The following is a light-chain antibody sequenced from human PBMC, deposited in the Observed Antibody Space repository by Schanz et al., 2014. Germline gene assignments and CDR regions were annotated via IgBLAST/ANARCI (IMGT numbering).Light chain of an antibody. CDR1: QSINNW. V-gene: IGKV1-39*01. CDR2: AAS. CDR3: QQGYDTPLT. J-gene: IGKJ4*01. Sequence: DIQMTQSPSTLSASVGDRVTITCRASQSINNWLAWYQQKPGKAPKLLIYAASTLQSGVPSRFSGGGSGADFTLTISNLQPEDFATFYCQQGYDTPLTFGGGTRVDI.